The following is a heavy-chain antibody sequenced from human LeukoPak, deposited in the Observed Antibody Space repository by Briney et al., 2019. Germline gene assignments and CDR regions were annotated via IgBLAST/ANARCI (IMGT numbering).Heavy chain of an antibody. CDR1: GFTFSSYA. CDR2: ISYDGSNK. CDR3: ARDEVLLWFGEPPGPYYYYGMDV. D-gene: IGHD3-10*01. J-gene: IGHJ6*02. V-gene: IGHV3-30-3*01. Sequence: GGSLRLSCAASGFTFSSYAMHWVRQAPGKGLEWVAVISYDGSNKYYAGSVKGRFTISRDNSKNTLYLQMNSLRAEDTAVYYCARDEVLLWFGEPPGPYYYYGMDVWGQGTTVTVSS.